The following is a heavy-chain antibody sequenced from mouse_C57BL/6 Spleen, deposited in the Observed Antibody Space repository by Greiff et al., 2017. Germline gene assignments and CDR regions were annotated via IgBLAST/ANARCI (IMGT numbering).Heavy chain of an antibody. Sequence: VQLQQTGAELVKPGASVKLSCKASGYTFTSYWMHWVKQRPGQGLEWIGYFYPGSGNTNYNEKFKDKATLTVDKSSSTAYMQLSSLTSEDSAVYYCAGDYCLCDMDYWGQGTTVTVSS. CDR3: AGDYCLCDMDY. CDR2: FYPGSGNT. J-gene: IGHJ4*01. CDR1: GYTFTSYW. D-gene: IGHD2-4*01. V-gene: IGHV1-7*01.